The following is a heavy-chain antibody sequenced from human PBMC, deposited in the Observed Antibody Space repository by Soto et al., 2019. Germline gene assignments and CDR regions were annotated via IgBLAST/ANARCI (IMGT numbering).Heavy chain of an antibody. J-gene: IGHJ4*02. D-gene: IGHD6-13*01. CDR3: ARVGSSSWPDY. Sequence: QVQLQESGPGLVKPSETLSLTCTVSGGSISSYYWSWIRQPPGKGLEWIGYIYYSGSTNYNPSLKSPFTLAVDTSKHQCSLKLSSVTAADTAVYYCARVGSSSWPDYWGQGTLVTVSS. CDR1: GGSISSYY. CDR2: IYYSGST. V-gene: IGHV4-59*01.